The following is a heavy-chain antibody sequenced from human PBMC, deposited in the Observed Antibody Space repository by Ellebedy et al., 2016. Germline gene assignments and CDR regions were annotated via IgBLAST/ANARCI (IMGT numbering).Heavy chain of an antibody. CDR3: ARVWGWFDP. Sequence: SETLSLTCAVYGGSFSGYYWSWIRRPPGQGLEWIGEINHSGSTNYNPSLKSRVTISVDTSKNQFSLKLSSVTAADTAVYYCARVWGWFDPWGQGTLVTVSS. CDR1: GGSFSGYY. CDR2: INHSGST. J-gene: IGHJ5*02. V-gene: IGHV4-34*01. D-gene: IGHD3-16*01.